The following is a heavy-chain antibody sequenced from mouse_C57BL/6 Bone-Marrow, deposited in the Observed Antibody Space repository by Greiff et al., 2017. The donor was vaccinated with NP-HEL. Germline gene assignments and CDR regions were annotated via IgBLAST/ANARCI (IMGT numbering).Heavy chain of an antibody. Sequence: EVQLQQSGAELVRPGASVKLSCTASGFNIKDDYMHWVKQRPEQGLEWIGWIDPENGDTEYASKFQGKATITADTSSNTAYLQLSSLTSEDTAVYYCTTSYYGSSYRFAYWGQGTLVTVSA. CDR3: TTSYYGSSYRFAY. V-gene: IGHV14-4*01. D-gene: IGHD1-1*01. CDR2: IDPENGDT. CDR1: GFNIKDDY. J-gene: IGHJ3*01.